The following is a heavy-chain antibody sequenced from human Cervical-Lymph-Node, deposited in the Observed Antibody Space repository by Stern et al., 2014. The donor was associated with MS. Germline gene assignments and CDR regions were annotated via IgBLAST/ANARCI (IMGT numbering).Heavy chain of an antibody. Sequence: VQLVESGADVKKPGSAVRVSCQASGGASWLREAPGQGLAHMGGIIRPVGTAHYAQRFQGRLTITADTSRNTTYMELRSLRSDGTAVYYCARGTGDNWFDPWGQGTLVSVSS. J-gene: IGHJ5*02. V-gene: IGHV1-69*06. CDR2: IIRPVGTA. CDR1: GGA. D-gene: IGHD3-10*01. CDR3: ARGTGDNWFDP.